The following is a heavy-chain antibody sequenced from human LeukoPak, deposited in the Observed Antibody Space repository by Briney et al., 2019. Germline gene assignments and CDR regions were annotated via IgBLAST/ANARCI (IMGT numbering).Heavy chain of an antibody. J-gene: IGHJ4*02. V-gene: IGHV1-18*01. Sequence: ASVKVSCKASGYTFTSYGITWVRQAPGQGLEWMGWISAYNGNTNYAQKLQGRVTMTTDTSTSTAHMELKSLRSDDTAVYYCARDPGGFWYGDHFDYWGQGTLVTVSS. CDR2: ISAYNGNT. CDR3: ARDPGGFWYGDHFDY. D-gene: IGHD4-17*01. CDR1: GYTFTSYG.